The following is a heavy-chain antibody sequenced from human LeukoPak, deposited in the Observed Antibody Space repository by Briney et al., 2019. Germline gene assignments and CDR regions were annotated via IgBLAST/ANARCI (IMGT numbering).Heavy chain of an antibody. D-gene: IGHD6-13*01. CDR1: GYTFTGYD. CDR3: ARDKAAAGTSYYYMDV. J-gene: IGHJ6*03. Sequence: ASVKVSCKASGYTFTGYDINWVRQATGQGLEWMGWMNPNSGNTGYAQKFQGRVTITRNTSISTAYMELSSLRSEDTAVYYCARDKAAAGTSYYYMDVWGKGTTVTVSS. V-gene: IGHV1-8*03. CDR2: MNPNSGNT.